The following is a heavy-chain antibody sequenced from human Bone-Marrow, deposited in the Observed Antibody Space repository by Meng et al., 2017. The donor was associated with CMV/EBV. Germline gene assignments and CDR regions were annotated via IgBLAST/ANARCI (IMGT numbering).Heavy chain of an antibody. CDR1: GFTFSDYY. J-gene: IGHJ4*02. Sequence: QVLQGEAGGVVVTPGGSLILSCAASGFTFSDYYMSWIRQAPGKGLEWVSYISSSSSYTNYADSVKGRFTISRDNAKNSLYLQMNSLRAEDTAVYYCARSRYSGSYLDYWGQGTLVTVSS. CDR2: ISSSSSYT. D-gene: IGHD1-26*01. V-gene: IGHV3-11*06. CDR3: ARSRYSGSYLDY.